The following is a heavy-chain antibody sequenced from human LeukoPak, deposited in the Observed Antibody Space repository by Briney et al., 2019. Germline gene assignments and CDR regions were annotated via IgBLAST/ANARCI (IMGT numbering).Heavy chain of an antibody. V-gene: IGHV5-51*01. D-gene: IGHD6-13*01. CDR3: AKSSYRGAIAAAGVDY. CDR1: GYSFTTNW. CDR2: IFPGDSDT. J-gene: IGHJ4*02. Sequence: HGESLKISCKASGYSFTTNWIGWVRQMPGQGLEWMGIIFPGDSDTRYSPSFQGQVTISADKSISTAYLQWRSLKASDTAIYYCAKSSYRGAIAAAGVDYWGQGTPVTVSS.